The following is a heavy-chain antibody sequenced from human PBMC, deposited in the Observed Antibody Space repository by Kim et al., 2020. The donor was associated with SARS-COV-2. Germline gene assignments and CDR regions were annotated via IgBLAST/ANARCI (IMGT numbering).Heavy chain of an antibody. CDR2: ISGSGGST. CDR1: GFTFSSYA. D-gene: IGHD3-22*01. Sequence: GGSLRLSCAASGFTFSSYAMSWVRQAPGKGLEWVSAISGSGGSTYYADSVKGRFTISRDNSKNTLYLQMNSLRAEDTAVYYCAKDWSPQYYYDSSGYPPLEYWGQGTLVTVSS. CDR3: AKDWSPQYYYDSSGYPPLEY. V-gene: IGHV3-23*01. J-gene: IGHJ4*02.